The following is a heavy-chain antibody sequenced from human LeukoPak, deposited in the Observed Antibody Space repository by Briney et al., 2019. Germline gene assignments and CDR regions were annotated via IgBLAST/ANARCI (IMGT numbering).Heavy chain of an antibody. CDR1: GFTFSSYA. D-gene: IGHD6-13*01. CDR3: ASAEQQLVQPDYYYYGMDV. Sequence: GGSLRLSCAASGFTFSSYAMHWVRQAPGKGLEWVAVISYDGSNKYYADSVKGRFTISRDNSKNTLYLQMNSLRAEDTAVYYCASAEQQLVQPDYYYYGMDVWGQGTTVTVSS. V-gene: IGHV3-30-3*01. CDR2: ISYDGSNK. J-gene: IGHJ6*02.